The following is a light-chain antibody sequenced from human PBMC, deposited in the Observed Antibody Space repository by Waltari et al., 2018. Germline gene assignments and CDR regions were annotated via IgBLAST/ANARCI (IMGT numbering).Light chain of an antibody. Sequence: SYELTQPPSVSVSPGQTASITCSGDILGNKYASWYQQKPGQSPLLVIYQDTKRPSGIPERFSVSKSANAATLTITGTQAMDEADYYCQALGTGAWVFGGGTKLTVL. J-gene: IGLJ3*02. CDR3: QALGTGAWV. V-gene: IGLV3-1*01. CDR1: ILGNKY. CDR2: QDT.